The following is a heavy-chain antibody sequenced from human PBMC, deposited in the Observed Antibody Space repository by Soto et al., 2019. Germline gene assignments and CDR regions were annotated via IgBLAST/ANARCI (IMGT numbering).Heavy chain of an antibody. D-gene: IGHD1-26*01. CDR3: ARGGRWLHKSREINGMDV. V-gene: IGHV3-21*01. J-gene: IGHJ6*02. CDR1: GFTFSSYS. CDR2: ISSSSSYI. Sequence: EVQLVESGGGLVKPGGSLRLSCAASGFTFSSYSMNWVRQAPGKGLEWVSSISSSSSYIYYADSVKGRFTISRDNAKNSLYLQMNSLRAEDTAVYYCARGGRWLHKSREINGMDVWGQGTTVTVSS.